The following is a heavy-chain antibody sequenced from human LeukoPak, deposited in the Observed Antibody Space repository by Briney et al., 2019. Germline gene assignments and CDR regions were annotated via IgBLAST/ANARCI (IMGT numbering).Heavy chain of an antibody. J-gene: IGHJ4*02. CDR1: GGTFSSYA. CDR3: ARGDGYNLVANHFDY. D-gene: IGHD5-24*01. V-gene: IGHV1-69*04. CDR2: IIPILGVA. Sequence: SVKVSCKASGGTFSSYAISWVRQAPGQGLEWMGRIIPILGVANYAQKFQGRVTITADKSTSTAYMELSSLRSEDTAVYYCARGDGYNLVANHFDYWGQGTLVTVSS.